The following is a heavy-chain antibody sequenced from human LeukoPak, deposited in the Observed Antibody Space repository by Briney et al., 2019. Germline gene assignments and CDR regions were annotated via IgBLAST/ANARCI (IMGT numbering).Heavy chain of an antibody. CDR3: VRDLGVDTSMIFFDY. CDR2: ISAYNGKT. Sequence: ASGKVSCKASGYTFTSFGISWVGQAPGQGLEGMGWISAYNGKTKSAQKFQGRVTLTTDTSTSQAYMELSSLSSDDTAVFYCVRDLGVDTSMIFFDYWGQGTLVTVSS. V-gene: IGHV1-18*01. CDR1: GYTFTSFG. J-gene: IGHJ4*02. D-gene: IGHD5-18*01.